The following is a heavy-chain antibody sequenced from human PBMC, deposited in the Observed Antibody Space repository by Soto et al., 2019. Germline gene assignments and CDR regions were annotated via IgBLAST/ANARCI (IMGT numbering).Heavy chain of an antibody. J-gene: IGHJ4*02. CDR2: IYSGGST. CDR3: AKRATGTYFDY. D-gene: IGHD1-1*01. V-gene: IGHV3-53*01. Sequence: GGSLRLSCAASGFTVSSNYMSWVRQAPGKGLEWVSVIYSGGSTYYADSVKGWFTISRDNSKNTLYLQMNSLRAEDTAVYYCAKRATGTYFDYWGQGTLVTVSS. CDR1: GFTVSSNY.